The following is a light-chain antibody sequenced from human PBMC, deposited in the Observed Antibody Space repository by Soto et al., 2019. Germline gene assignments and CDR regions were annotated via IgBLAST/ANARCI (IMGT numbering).Light chain of an antibody. CDR1: SSDVGSYNL. CDR2: EGS. Sequence: SALTQPASVSGSPGQSITISCTGTSSDVGSYNLVSWYQQHPGKAPKLMIYEGSKRPSGVSNRFSGSKSGNTASLTISGLQAGDEADYYCCSYAGSSTFVFGGGTKLTVL. V-gene: IGLV2-23*03. CDR3: CSYAGSSTFV. J-gene: IGLJ2*01.